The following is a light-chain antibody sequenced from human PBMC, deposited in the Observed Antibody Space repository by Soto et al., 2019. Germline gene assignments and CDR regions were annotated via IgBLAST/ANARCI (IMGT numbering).Light chain of an antibody. CDR2: DTT. Sequence: QALVTLAPSLTGSPGGPGTLTGGASTGAVTNGHYPYWLQHKPDQAPMTLIYDTTDTHPLTPGLFSGSPLGGKAAPTLSGPQPEDEAEYYCLLSYNGPYVFGTGTKVTVL. J-gene: IGLJ1*01. CDR1: TGAVTNGHY. V-gene: IGLV7-46*01. CDR3: LLSYNGPYV.